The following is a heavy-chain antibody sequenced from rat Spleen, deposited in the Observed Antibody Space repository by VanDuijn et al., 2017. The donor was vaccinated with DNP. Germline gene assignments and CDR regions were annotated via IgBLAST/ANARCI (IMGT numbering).Heavy chain of an antibody. CDR1: GFSLNSYG. CDR2: ISSGGIT. J-gene: IGHJ4*01. Sequence: QVQLKESGPGLVQPSQTLSLTCTVSGFSLNSYGVSWVRQAPGTGLEWIAAISSGGITYNKSTLKSRLSISRDTSKSQVFLKMNSLQTEDTGIYFCARSGYTTNYYYALDAWGQGTSVTVSS. D-gene: IGHD1-6*01. V-gene: IGHV2S12*01. CDR3: ARSGYTTNYYYALDA.